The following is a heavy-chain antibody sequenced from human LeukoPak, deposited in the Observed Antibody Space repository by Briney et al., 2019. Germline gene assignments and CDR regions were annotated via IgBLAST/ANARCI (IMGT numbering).Heavy chain of an antibody. J-gene: IGHJ6*03. CDR1: GYTFTGYY. V-gene: IGHV1-2*02. CDR2: INPNSGGT. D-gene: IGHD3-16*01. CDR3: ASEGRPYYSTSGSHVYMAYSYIDV. Sequence: ASVKVSCKASGYTFTGYYMHWVRQAPGQGLEWMGWINPNSGGTNYAQKFQGRVTMTRDTSISTAYMELSSLRSEDTAVYYCASEGRPYYSTSGSHVYMAYSYIDVWGKGTTVIVSS.